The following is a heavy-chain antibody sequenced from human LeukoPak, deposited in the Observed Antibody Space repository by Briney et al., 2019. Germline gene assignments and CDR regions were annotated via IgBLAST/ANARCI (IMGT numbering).Heavy chain of an antibody. Sequence: SETLSLTCTVSGGSISSYYWSWIRQPPGKGLEWIRYIYYSGSTNYNPSPKSRVTISVDTSKNQFALKLSSVTAADTAVYYCARDAFLVGATTGGFDYWGQGTLVTVSS. D-gene: IGHD1-26*01. V-gene: IGHV4-59*01. CDR2: IYYSGST. CDR3: ARDAFLVGATTGGFDY. J-gene: IGHJ4*02. CDR1: GGSISSYY.